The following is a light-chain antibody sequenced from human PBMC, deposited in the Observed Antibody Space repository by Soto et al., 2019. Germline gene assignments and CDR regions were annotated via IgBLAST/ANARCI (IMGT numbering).Light chain of an antibody. CDR2: GAS. V-gene: IGKV3-20*01. J-gene: IGKJ1*01. CDR1: QSVSSSY. Sequence: EIALRQSPATLSLSTEERATVSCRVIQSVSSSYSAWYQQKPGQAPRLLTYGASSRATGIPDRFSGSVSGTDFTLTISRLEPEDFAVYYCQQYGSSPWTFGQGTKVDIK. CDR3: QQYGSSPWT.